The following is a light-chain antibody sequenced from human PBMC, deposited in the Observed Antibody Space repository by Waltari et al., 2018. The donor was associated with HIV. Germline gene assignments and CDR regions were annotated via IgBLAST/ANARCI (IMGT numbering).Light chain of an antibody. CDR3: QQYNVYST. CDR2: EAS. Sequence: DIQMTQSPSTLSASIGDRVTITCRASQSISNWLAWYQQRPGKVPKLLIYEASSLQSGAPSRFRGSGSGTEFILTITSLQPDDLATYYCQQYNVYSTFGQGTKVEIK. J-gene: IGKJ1*01. CDR1: QSISNW. V-gene: IGKV1-5*03.